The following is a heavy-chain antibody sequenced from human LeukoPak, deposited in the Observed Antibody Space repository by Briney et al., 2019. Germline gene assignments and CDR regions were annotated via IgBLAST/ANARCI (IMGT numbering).Heavy chain of an antibody. D-gene: IGHD1-26*01. CDR3: ARLPSGYFDY. Sequence: SETLSLTXTVSGGSISSGSYYWSWIRQPAGKGLEWIGRIYTSGSTNYNPSLKSRVTISVDTSKNQFSLKLSSVTAADTAVYYCARLPSGYFDYWGQGTLVTVSS. CDR1: GGSISSGSYY. V-gene: IGHV4-61*02. J-gene: IGHJ4*02. CDR2: IYTSGST.